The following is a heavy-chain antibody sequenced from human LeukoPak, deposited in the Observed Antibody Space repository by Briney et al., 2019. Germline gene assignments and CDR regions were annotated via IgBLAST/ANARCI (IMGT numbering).Heavy chain of an antibody. V-gene: IGHV1-2*02. Sequence: ASVKVSCKTSRYTFTDQYIHWVRAAPGQGLEWLGSINPSRGGTTYAQKFQGRVTMTRDTSIDTAYMEMSNLTFDDTAFYYCTRARYTSSFPRFDYWGQGTLVTVSS. D-gene: IGHD6-6*01. CDR3: TRARYTSSFPRFDY. CDR2: INPSRGGT. J-gene: IGHJ4*02. CDR1: RYTFTDQY.